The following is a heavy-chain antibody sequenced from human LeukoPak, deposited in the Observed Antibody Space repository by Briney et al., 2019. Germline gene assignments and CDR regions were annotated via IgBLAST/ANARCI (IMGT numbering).Heavy chain of an antibody. V-gene: IGHV3-7*01. CDR3: ARDFYYYDSSGYHDAFDI. J-gene: IGHJ3*02. D-gene: IGHD3-22*01. Sequence: GGSLRLSCAASGFTFSSYWMSWVRQAPGKGLEWVANIKQDGSEKYYVDSVKGRFTISRDNAKNSLYLQMNSLRAEDTAVYYCARDFYYYDSSGYHDAFDIWGQGTMVTVSS. CDR2: IKQDGSEK. CDR1: GFTFSSYW.